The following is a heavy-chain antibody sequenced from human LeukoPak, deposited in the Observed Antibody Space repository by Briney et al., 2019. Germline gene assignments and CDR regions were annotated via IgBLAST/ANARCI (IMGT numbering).Heavy chain of an antibody. D-gene: IGHD5-18*01. V-gene: IGHV1-69*05. CDR2: IIPIFGPA. CDR1: GGTFSTFG. CDR3: ARVVYSYGYDY. Sequence: SVKVSCKASGGTFSTFGLSWVRQAPGQGLEWMGGIIPIFGPANYAQKFQGRVTITTDESTSTAYMELSSLRSEDTAVYYCARVVYSYGYDYWGQGTLVTVSS. J-gene: IGHJ4*02.